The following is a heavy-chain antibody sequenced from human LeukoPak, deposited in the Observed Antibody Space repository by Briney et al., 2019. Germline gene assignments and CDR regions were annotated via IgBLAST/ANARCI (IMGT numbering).Heavy chain of an antibody. CDR1: GYSISSGYY. CDR2: IYHSGST. J-gene: IGHJ6*03. V-gene: IGHV4-38-2*02. Sequence: PSETLSLTCTVSGYSISSGYYWGWIRQPPGKGLEWIGSIYHSGSTYYNPSLKSRVTISVDTSKNQFSLKLSSVTAADTAVYYRAGEPYYYYHVRVWGKG. CDR3: AGEPYYYYHVRV.